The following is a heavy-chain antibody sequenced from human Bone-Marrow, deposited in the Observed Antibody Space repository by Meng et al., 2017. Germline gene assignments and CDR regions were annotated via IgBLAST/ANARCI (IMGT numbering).Heavy chain of an antibody. CDR1: GGSVSSGSYY. CDR3: AQQPHDSSGYYPTYGMDV. V-gene: IGHV4-61*01. D-gene: IGHD3-22*01. J-gene: IGHJ6*02. CDR2: IYYSGST. Sequence: VQLRESGPRLVMPAETLSLTCTVSGGSVSSGSYYWSWIRQPPGKGLEWIGYIYYSGSTNYNPSLKSRVTISVDTSKNQFSLKLSSVTAADTAVYYCAQQPHDSSGYYPTYGMDVWGQGTTVTVSS.